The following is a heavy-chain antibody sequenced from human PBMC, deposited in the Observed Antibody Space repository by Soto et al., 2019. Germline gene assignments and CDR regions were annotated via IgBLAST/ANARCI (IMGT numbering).Heavy chain of an antibody. V-gene: IGHV1-18*01. CDR3: ARGRYGNL. J-gene: IGHJ1*01. CDR2: ISAHNGNT. Sequence: QVHLVQSGAEVKKPGASVKVSCKASGYTFTSYGITWVRQAPGQGLEWMGWISAHNGNTDYAQKLQGRVIVTRDTSTSTAYLEPRRQRSADTTVDYCARGRYGNLWGQGALVTVPS. D-gene: IGHD1-7*01. CDR1: GYTFTSYG.